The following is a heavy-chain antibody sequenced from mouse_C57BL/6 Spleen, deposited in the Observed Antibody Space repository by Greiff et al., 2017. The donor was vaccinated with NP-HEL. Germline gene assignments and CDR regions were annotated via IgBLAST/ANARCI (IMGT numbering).Heavy chain of an antibody. CDR3: ARHGILRSHWYFDV. J-gene: IGHJ1*03. CDR2: ISGGGGNT. CDR1: GFTFSSYT. V-gene: IGHV5-9*01. Sequence: EVQLVESGGGLVKPGGSLKLSCAASGFTFSSYTMSWVRQTPEKRLEWVATISGGGGNTYYPDSVKGRFTISRDNAKNTLYLQMSSLRSEDTALYYCARHGILRSHWYFDVWGTGTTVTVSS. D-gene: IGHD1-1*01.